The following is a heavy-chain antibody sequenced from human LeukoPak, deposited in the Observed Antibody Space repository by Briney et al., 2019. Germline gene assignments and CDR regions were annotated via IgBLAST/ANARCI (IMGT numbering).Heavy chain of an antibody. V-gene: IGHV3-11*01. CDR1: GFIFSDYY. D-gene: IGHD6-13*01. Sequence: GGSLRLPCAASGFIFSDYYMSWIRQAPGKGLEWLSYISSGGSITDYADSVKGRFTISRDNAKNSLYLQMNSLRAEDTAVYYCARDINRAAAGTAAYWGQGTLVTVSS. CDR3: ARDINRAAAGTAAY. J-gene: IGHJ4*02. CDR2: ISSGGSIT.